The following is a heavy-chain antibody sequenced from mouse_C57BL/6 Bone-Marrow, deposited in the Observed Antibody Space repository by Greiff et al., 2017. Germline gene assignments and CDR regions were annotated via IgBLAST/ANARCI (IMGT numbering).Heavy chain of an antibody. D-gene: IGHD1-1*01. Sequence: EVMLVESGGGLVQPKGSLKLSCAASGFTFNTYAMHWVRQAPGKGLEWVARIRSKSSNYATYYADSVKDRFTISRDDSQSMLYLQMNNLKTEDTAMYYCVRAPHYYGSRPYAMDYWGQGTSVTVSS. CDR2: IRSKSSNYAT. V-gene: IGHV10-3*01. CDR3: VRAPHYYGSRPYAMDY. CDR1: GFTFNTYA. J-gene: IGHJ4*01.